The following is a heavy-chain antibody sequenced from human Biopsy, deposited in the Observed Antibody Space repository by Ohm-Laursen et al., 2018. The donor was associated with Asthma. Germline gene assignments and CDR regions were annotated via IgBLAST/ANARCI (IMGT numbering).Heavy chain of an antibody. CDR1: GYTFINYA. CDR2: INAGNGNT. V-gene: IGHV1-3*01. J-gene: IGHJ3*01. Sequence: SVKVSCKASGYTFINYAIHWVRQAPGQRLEWMGWINAGNGNTKYSEKFQGRVTITRDTSASTAYMDLSSLRSEDTAMYYCARTYYDFLTGQVNDAFALWGQGTMVTVSS. CDR3: ARTYYDFLTGQVNDAFAL. D-gene: IGHD3-9*01.